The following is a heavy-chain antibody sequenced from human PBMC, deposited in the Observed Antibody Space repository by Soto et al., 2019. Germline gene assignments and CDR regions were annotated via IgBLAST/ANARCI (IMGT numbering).Heavy chain of an antibody. V-gene: IGHV1-8*01. CDR2: MNPNSGNT. J-gene: IGHJ6*02. CDR1: GYTFTSYD. Sequence: ASVKVSCKASGYTFTSYDINWVRQATGQGLEWMGWMNPNSGNTGYAQKFQGRVTMTRNTSISTAYMELSSLRSEDTAVYYCARSERGSYGYVWRTYYYYGMDLWGQGTTVTVSS. D-gene: IGHD5-18*01. CDR3: ARSERGSYGYVWRTYYYYGMDL.